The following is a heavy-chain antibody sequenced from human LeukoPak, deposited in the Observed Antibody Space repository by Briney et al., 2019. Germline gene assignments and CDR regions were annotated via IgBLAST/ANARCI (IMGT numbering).Heavy chain of an antibody. Sequence: AAVKVSCKSSGYTFTSYGISWVRQAPGQGPEWMGWIIAYNGNTNYAQKLQGRVTMTTDTSTSTAYMELRSMRSDDTAVYYCARVVRDSSSAFVNYYYYYMDVWGKGTTVTVSS. D-gene: IGHD6-6*01. CDR3: ARVVRDSSSAFVNYYYYYMDV. CDR1: GYTFTSYG. CDR2: IIAYNGNT. V-gene: IGHV1-18*01. J-gene: IGHJ6*03.